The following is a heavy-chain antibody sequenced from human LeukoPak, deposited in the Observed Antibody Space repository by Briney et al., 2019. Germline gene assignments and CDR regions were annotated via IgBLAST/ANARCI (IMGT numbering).Heavy chain of an antibody. V-gene: IGHV5-51*01. J-gene: IGHJ4*02. CDR1: GYSFTSYW. CDR2: IYPGDSDT. Sequence: GESLKISCKGSGYSFTSYWIGWVRQMPGKGLEWMGIIYPGDSDTRYSPSFQGQVTISADKSISTAYLQWTSLKASDTAMYYCARPYGSGSYKAEYYFDYWGQGTLVTVSS. CDR3: ARPYGSGSYKAEYYFDY. D-gene: IGHD3-10*01.